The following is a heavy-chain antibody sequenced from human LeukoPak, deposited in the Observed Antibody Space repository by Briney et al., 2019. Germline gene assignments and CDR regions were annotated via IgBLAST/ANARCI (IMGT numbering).Heavy chain of an antibody. V-gene: IGHV5-51*01. CDR2: IYPDDSTT. CDR3: ALQPGYCSSASCSHFDF. J-gene: IGHJ4*02. D-gene: IGHD2-2*01. Sequence: GESLRISCKGSGYKFTNYWIVWVRQMPGKGLWWMGIIYPDDSTTRYSPSFQGQATISVDTSFSTAYLQWNSLKASDTAMYYCALQPGYCSSASCSHFDFWGQGTLVTVSS. CDR1: GYKFTNYW.